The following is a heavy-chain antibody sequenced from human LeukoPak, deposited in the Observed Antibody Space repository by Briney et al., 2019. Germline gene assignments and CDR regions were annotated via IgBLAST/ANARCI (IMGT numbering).Heavy chain of an antibody. Sequence: PGGSLRLSCAASGFTFSSYEMNWVRQAPGKGLEWVSTISASGDNTYYADSVKGRFTISRDNSKNTLYLQMNSLRAEDTAVYNCAKGDFYGSGRDYYYYVDVWGKGTTVTISS. V-gene: IGHV3-23*01. D-gene: IGHD3-10*01. CDR2: ISASGDNT. CDR1: GFTFSSYE. J-gene: IGHJ6*03. CDR3: AKGDFYGSGRDYYYYVDV.